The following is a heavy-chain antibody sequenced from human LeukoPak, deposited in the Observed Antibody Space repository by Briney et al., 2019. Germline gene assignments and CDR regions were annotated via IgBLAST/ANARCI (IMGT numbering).Heavy chain of an antibody. V-gene: IGHV1-2*02. CDR2: INPNSGGT. J-gene: IGHJ6*03. CDR3: VPRKEWSCYMDV. D-gene: IGHD3-3*01. CDR1: GYTFTGYY. Sequence: ASVKVSCKASGYTFTGYYMHWVRQAPGQGLEWMGWINPNSGGTNYAQKFQGRVTMTRDTSISTAYMELSRLRSDDTAVYYCVPRKEWSCYMDVWGKGTTVTVSS.